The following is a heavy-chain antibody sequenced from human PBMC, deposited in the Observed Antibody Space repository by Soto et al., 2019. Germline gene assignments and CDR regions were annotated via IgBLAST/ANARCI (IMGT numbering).Heavy chain of an antibody. V-gene: IGHV3-23*01. CDR2: ISGSGGST. D-gene: IGHD6-19*01. CDR3: AKFGNIAVERGTGFDY. Sequence: GGSLRLSCAASGFTFSSYAMSWVRQAPGKGLEWVSAISGSGGSTYYADSVKGRFTISRDNSKNTLYLQMNSLRAEDTAVYYCAKFGNIAVERGTGFDYWGQGTLVTVSS. J-gene: IGHJ4*02. CDR1: GFTFSSYA.